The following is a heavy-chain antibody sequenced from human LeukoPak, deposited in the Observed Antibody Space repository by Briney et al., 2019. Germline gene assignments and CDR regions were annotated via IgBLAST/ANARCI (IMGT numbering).Heavy chain of an antibody. D-gene: IGHD4-17*01. CDR3: AREGQYGDYVHFQH. Sequence: ASVKVSCKASGYTFTSYGISWVRQAPGQGLEWMGWISAYNGNTNYEQNLQGRVTMTTDTSTSTAYMELRSLRSDDTAVYYCAREGQYGDYVHFQHWGQGTLVTASS. CDR1: GYTFTSYG. J-gene: IGHJ1*01. CDR2: ISAYNGNT. V-gene: IGHV1-18*01.